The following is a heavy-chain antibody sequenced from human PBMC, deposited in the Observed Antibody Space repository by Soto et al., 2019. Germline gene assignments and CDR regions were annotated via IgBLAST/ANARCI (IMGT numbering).Heavy chain of an antibody. Sequence: SETLSLTCTVSGGSISSYYWSWIRQPPGKGLEWIGYIYYSGSTNYNPSLKSRVTISVDTSKNQFSLKLSSVTAADTAVYYCARDAQFSSGWYENKNDAFDIWGQGTMVTVSS. CDR1: GGSISSYY. CDR2: IYYSGST. CDR3: ARDAQFSSGWYENKNDAFDI. D-gene: IGHD6-19*01. J-gene: IGHJ3*02. V-gene: IGHV4-59*01.